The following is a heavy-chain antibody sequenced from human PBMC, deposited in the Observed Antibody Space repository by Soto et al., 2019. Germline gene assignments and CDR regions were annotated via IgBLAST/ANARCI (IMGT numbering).Heavy chain of an antibody. J-gene: IGHJ5*02. D-gene: IGHD4-17*01. CDR3: VRDGSKTLRDWFDP. Sequence: TLSLTCSVSGGSISKFYWSWIRKTAGKGLEWMGRVYATGTTDYNPSLRSRVAMSVDISKKTFSLRLTSVTAADTGVYYCVRDGSKTLRDWFDPWGQGKLVTVSS. V-gene: IGHV4-4*07. CDR2: VYATGTT. CDR1: GGSISKFY.